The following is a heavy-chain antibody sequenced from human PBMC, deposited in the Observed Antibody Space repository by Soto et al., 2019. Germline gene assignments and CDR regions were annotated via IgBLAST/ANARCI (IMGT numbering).Heavy chain of an antibody. Sequence: QLQLQESGPGLVKPSETLSLTCTVSGGSLSSSSYYWGWIRQPPGKGLEWIGSIYYSGSTYYNPSLKSRVTISGDTSKNQFSLKLSSVTAADTAVYYCSGAGSVPRNWFDPWGQGTLVTVSS. CDR2: IYYSGST. J-gene: IGHJ5*02. CDR3: SGAGSVPRNWFDP. V-gene: IGHV4-39*01. D-gene: IGHD3-10*01. CDR1: GGSLSSSSYY.